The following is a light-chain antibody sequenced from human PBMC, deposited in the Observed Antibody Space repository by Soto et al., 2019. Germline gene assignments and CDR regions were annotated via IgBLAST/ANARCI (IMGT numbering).Light chain of an antibody. CDR3: QQYGRSPRT. CDR2: GAS. V-gene: IGKV3-20*01. Sequence: EIVLTHSPGTLSLSPGERATLSCSASQSVSSSYLAWYQQKPGQAPRLLIYGASSRATGIPDRFSGSGSGTDFTLTISRLEPEDFAVYYCQQYGRSPRTFGQGTKVDIK. J-gene: IGKJ1*01. CDR1: QSVSSSY.